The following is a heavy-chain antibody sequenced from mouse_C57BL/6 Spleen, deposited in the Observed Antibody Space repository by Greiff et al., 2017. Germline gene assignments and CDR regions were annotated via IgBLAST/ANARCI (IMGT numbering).Heavy chain of an antibody. CDR1: GYTFTSYW. D-gene: IGHD2-5*01. V-gene: IGHV1-61*01. CDR2: IYPSDSET. CDR3: ALYYSNLYYFDY. J-gene: IGHJ2*01. Sequence: QVQLQQPGAELVRPGSSVKLSCKASGYTFTSYWMDWVKQRPGQGLEWIGNIYPSDSETHYNQKFKDKATLTVDKSSSTAYMQLSSLTSEDSAVYYCALYYSNLYYFDYWGQGTTLTVSS.